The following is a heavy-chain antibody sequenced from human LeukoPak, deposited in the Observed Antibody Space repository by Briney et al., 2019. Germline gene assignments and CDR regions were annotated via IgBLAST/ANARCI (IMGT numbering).Heavy chain of an antibody. CDR2: IIGNGGTT. CDR3: AKGVGTAAAGPGVFDY. J-gene: IGHJ4*02. Sequence: GGSLRLSCAASGFTFSNYAMSWVRQGQGKGRGWVSAIIGNGGTTYYADSVKGRFTISRDNSKNTLYLQMNSLRAEDTAVYYCAKGVGTAAAGPGVFDYWGQGTLVTVSS. CDR1: GFTFSNYA. V-gene: IGHV3-23*01. D-gene: IGHD6-13*01.